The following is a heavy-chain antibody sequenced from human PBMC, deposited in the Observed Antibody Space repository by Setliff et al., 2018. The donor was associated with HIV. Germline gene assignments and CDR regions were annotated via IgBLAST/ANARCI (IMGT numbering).Heavy chain of an antibody. CDR3: ARDGYQLLYDMDV. V-gene: IGHV1-18*01. CDR1: DYTFINYG. CDR2: ISAYNGNT. Sequence: ASVKVSCKASDYTFINYGISWVRQAPGQGLEWMGWISAYNGNTNYAQQLQGRVTMTTDTSTSTAYMELRSLRSDDTAVYYCARDGYQLLYDMDVWGKGTTVTVSS. D-gene: IGHD2-2*02. J-gene: IGHJ6*03.